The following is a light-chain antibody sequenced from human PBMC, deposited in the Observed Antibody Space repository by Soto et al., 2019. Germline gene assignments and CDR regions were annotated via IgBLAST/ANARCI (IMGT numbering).Light chain of an antibody. CDR3: QQRTNWPLT. CDR1: QSVASS. CDR2: DAS. J-gene: IGKJ4*01. V-gene: IGKV3-11*01. Sequence: EIVLTQSPATLSLSPGKRATLSCRASQSVASSLAWYQQKPGQAPRLLIYDASNRATGIPARYSGSGSGTDFTLTISSLEPDDFAVYYGQQRTNWPLTFGGGTKVGI.